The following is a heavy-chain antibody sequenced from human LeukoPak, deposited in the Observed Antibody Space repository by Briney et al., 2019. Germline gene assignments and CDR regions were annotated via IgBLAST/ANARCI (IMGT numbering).Heavy chain of an antibody. CDR3: ASLGYCSGGSCPNAFDI. D-gene: IGHD2-15*01. V-gene: IGHV3-30*04. CDR1: GFTFSSYA. J-gene: IGHJ3*02. Sequence: PGGSLRLSCAASGFTFSSYAMHWVRQAPGKGLEWVAVISYDGSNKYYADSVKGRFTISRDNSKNTLYLQMNSLRAEDTAVYYCASLGYCSGGSCPNAFDIWGQGTMVTVSS. CDR2: ISYDGSNK.